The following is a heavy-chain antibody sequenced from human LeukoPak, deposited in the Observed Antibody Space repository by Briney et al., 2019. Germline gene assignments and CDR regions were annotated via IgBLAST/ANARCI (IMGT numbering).Heavy chain of an antibody. CDR2: ISAYNGNT. D-gene: IGHD2-15*01. V-gene: IGHV1-18*01. Sequence: ASVKVSCKASGYTFTSYGISWVRQAPGQGLEWMGWISAYNGNTNYAQTLQGRVTMTTDTSTSTDYMELRSLRSDDTAVYYCARRLYGSGGSCYNYFDYWGQGTLVTVSS. CDR1: GYTFTSYG. J-gene: IGHJ4*02. CDR3: ARRLYGSGGSCYNYFDY.